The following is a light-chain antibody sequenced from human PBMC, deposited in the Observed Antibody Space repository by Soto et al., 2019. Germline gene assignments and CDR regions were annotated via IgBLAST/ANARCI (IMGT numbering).Light chain of an antibody. V-gene: IGLV2-14*03. J-gene: IGLJ2*01. CDR3: SSFTSILGL. CDR2: DVS. CDR1: VSEVAGYTY. Sequence: QSALTQPASVSGSPGQSITISCTGAVSEVAGYTYASWYQQHPGKGPKVIIYDVSNRPSGVSNRFSGSKSGTTASLTISGLQAEDEADYYCSSFTSILGLFGGGTKLTVL.